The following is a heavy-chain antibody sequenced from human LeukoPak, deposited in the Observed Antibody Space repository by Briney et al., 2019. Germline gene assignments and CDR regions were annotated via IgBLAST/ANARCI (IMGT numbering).Heavy chain of an antibody. J-gene: IGHJ4*02. CDR3: ATYGSGSCIDY. CDR1: GYTFTSYY. V-gene: IGHV1-24*01. CDR2: FDPEDGET. Sequence: ASVKVSCKASGYTFTSYYMHWVRQAPGKGLEWMGGFDPEDGETIYAQKFQGRVTMTEDTSTDTAYMELSSLRSEDTAVYYCATYGSGSCIDYWGQGTLVTVSS. D-gene: IGHD3-10*01.